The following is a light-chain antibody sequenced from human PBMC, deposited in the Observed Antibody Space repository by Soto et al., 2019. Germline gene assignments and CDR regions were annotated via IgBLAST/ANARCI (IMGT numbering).Light chain of an antibody. CDR1: QSVSSSY. V-gene: IGKV3-20*01. CDR3: QQPET. J-gene: IGKJ1*01. Sequence: EIVLTQSPGTLSLSPGERATLSCRASQSVSSSYLVWYQQKLGQAPRLLIYGASSRATGIPDRFSGSGSGTDFTLTISRLEPEDFAVYYCQQPETFGQGTKVEIK. CDR2: GAS.